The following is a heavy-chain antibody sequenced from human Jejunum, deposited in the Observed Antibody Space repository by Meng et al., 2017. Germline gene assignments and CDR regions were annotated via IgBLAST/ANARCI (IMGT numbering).Heavy chain of an antibody. CDR2: ISGSGTVI. Sequence: GESLKISCTASGFNFRSYEMNWVRQAPGKGLEWVSHISGSGTVIYYADSVRGRFTISRDTAKTSVYLQMNSLRAEDTGVYYCVRGFYYGSGLYYFDSWGQGTLVTVSS. CDR3: VRGFYYGSGLYYFDS. J-gene: IGHJ4*02. V-gene: IGHV3-48*03. CDR1: GFNFRSYE. D-gene: IGHD3-10*01.